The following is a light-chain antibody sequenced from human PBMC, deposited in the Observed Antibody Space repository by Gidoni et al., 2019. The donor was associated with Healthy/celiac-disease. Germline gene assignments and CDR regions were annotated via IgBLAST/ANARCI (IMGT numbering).Light chain of an antibody. Sequence: DIQMTQSPSFLSASVGDRVTITCRASQSISSYLNWYQQKPGKAPKLLIYAASSLQSGVPSRFSGSGSGTDFTLTISSLQPEDFATYYCQQSYSTFGGXTKVEIK. CDR3: QQSYST. V-gene: IGKV1-39*01. J-gene: IGKJ4*01. CDR2: AAS. CDR1: QSISSY.